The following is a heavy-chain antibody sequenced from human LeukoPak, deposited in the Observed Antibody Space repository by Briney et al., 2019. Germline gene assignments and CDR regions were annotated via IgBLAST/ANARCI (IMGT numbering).Heavy chain of an antibody. CDR3: ARDGWELGDY. CDR1: GYSINSGFY. V-gene: IGHV4-38-2*02. Sequence: SETLSLTCTVSGYSINSGFYWGWIRQPPGKGLEWIGTIHHRGSTYYNPSLKSRVTISVDTSKNQFSLKLTSVTAADTAVYYCARDGWELGDYWGQGTLVTVSS. D-gene: IGHD1-26*01. J-gene: IGHJ4*02. CDR2: IHHRGST.